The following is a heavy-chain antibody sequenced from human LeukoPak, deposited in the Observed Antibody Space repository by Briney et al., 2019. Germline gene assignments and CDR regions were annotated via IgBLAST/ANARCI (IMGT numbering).Heavy chain of an antibody. CDR3: ARGASSITMIVAHLPDY. CDR1: GYTFTSYG. CDR2: ISAYNGNT. D-gene: IGHD3-22*01. J-gene: IGHJ4*02. V-gene: IGHV1-18*01. Sequence: ASVKVSCKASGYTFTSYGISWVRQAPGQGLEWMGWISAYNGNTNYAQKLQGRVTMTTDTSTSTAYMELRSLRSDDTAVYYCARGASSITMIVAHLPDYWGQGTLVTVSS.